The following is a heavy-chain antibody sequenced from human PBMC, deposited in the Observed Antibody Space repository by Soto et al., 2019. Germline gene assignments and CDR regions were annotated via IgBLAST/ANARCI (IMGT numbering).Heavy chain of an antibody. J-gene: IGHJ5*02. Sequence: QVQLVQSGAEVKKPGASVKVSCKASGYTFTSYDINWVRQATGQGLEYLGWMNPNSGNTGYVQKFEGRVTMTRDTSITPAYMELSSLRSKDASVYFCARGVKYGAYSRWFDPWGQGTMVTVSS. D-gene: IGHD4-17*01. V-gene: IGHV1-8*01. CDR2: MNPNSGNT. CDR3: ARGVKYGAYSRWFDP. CDR1: GYTFTSYD.